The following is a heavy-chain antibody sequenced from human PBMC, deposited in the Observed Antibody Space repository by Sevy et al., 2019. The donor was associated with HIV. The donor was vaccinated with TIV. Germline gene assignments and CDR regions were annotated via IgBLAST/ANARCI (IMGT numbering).Heavy chain of an antibody. CDR2: ISGSGEST. J-gene: IGHJ4*02. D-gene: IGHD4-17*01. CDR3: AKSSLPYGDYHFDQ. V-gene: IGHV3-23*01. Sequence: GGSLRLSCAAAGFTFNSHAMTWVRQAPGKGLEWVAAISGSGESTYYAGAVKGRFTISRDNSKNKLYLQMNSLRAEDTVVYYCAKSSLPYGDYHFDQWGQGTLVTVSS. CDR1: GFTFNSHA.